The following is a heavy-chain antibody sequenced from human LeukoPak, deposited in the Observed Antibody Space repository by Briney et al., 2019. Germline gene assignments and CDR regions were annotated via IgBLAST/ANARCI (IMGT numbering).Heavy chain of an antibody. Sequence: GGSLRLSCAASGFTFTNAWMDWVRQAPGKGLAWVGRIKSKGDGETTDYAAPVKGRFTMSRDDSKATLYLQMNYLEAEDTAVYYCTTNLGLTMIRGVIVSWGQGALVTVSS. CDR2: IKSKGDGETT. J-gene: IGHJ4*02. V-gene: IGHV3-15*01. CDR3: TTNLGLTMIRGVIVS. D-gene: IGHD3-10*01. CDR1: GFTFTNAW.